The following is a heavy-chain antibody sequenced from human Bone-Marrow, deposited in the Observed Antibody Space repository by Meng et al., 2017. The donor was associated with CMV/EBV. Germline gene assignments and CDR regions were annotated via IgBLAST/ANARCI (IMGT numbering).Heavy chain of an antibody. V-gene: IGHV1-46*01. CDR2: INPSGGST. D-gene: IGHD1-26*01. Sequence: ASVKVSCKASGYTFTSYYMHWVRQAPGQGLEWMGIINPSGGSTSYAQKFQGRVTMTRDTSTSTVYMELSSLRSEDTAVYYCARDSRAQWELYYFDYWGQGTLVTGSS. CDR1: GYTFTSYY. J-gene: IGHJ4*02. CDR3: ARDSRAQWELYYFDY.